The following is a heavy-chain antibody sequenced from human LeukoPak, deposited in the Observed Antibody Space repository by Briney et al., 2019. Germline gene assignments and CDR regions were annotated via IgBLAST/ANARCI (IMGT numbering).Heavy chain of an antibody. CDR3: AKDQISLQHPHWFDP. Sequence: GGSLRLSCAASGFTFSSYAMSWVRQAPGKGLEWVSAISGSGGSTYYADSVKGRFTISRDNSKNTLYLQMNSLRAEDTAVYHCAKDQISLQHPHWFDPWGQGTLVTVSS. V-gene: IGHV3-23*01. D-gene: IGHD6-13*01. J-gene: IGHJ5*02. CDR2: ISGSGGST. CDR1: GFTFSSYA.